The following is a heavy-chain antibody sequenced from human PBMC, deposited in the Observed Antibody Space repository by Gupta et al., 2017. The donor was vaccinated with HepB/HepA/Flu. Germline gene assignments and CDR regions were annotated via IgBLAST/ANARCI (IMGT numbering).Heavy chain of an antibody. CDR2: TYYRSKGYN. D-gene: IGHD6-25*01. V-gene: IGHV6-1*01. CDR3: ASEVQRIELKGGWFDP. CDR1: VDSVSSHSAP. Sequence: QVQLHQSGSGLVKPSQTLSLTCAISVDSVSSHSAPWNWIRPSPSRGLEWLGRTYYRSKGYNDYAVSVKSRITIKPDASKNQFSLQLNYVTPEDTAVYYCASEVQRIELKGGWFDPWGQGTLVTVSS. J-gene: IGHJ5*02.